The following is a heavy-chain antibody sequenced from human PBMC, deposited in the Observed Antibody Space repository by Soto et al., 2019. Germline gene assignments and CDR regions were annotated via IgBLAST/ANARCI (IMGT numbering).Heavy chain of an antibody. J-gene: IGHJ6*02. Sequence: QVQLVQSGAEVKKPGASVKVSCKASGYTFTSYGISWVRQAPGQGLEWMGWISAYNGNTNYAQKLQGRVTMTTDTSTSTAYMELRSLRSDDTAVDYCARDAPIVGATTHYYYGMDVWGQGTTVTVSS. D-gene: IGHD1-26*01. CDR2: ISAYNGNT. CDR1: GYTFTSYG. V-gene: IGHV1-18*04. CDR3: ARDAPIVGATTHYYYGMDV.